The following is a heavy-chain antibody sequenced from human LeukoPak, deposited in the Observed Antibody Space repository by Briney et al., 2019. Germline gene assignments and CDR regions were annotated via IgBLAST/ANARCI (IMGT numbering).Heavy chain of an antibody. J-gene: IGHJ4*02. Sequence: GGTLRLSCAASGFTFSSYSMNWVRRAPGKGLEWVSSISSSSSYIYYADSVKGRFTISRDNAKNSLYLQMNSLRAEDTAVYYCARDVPFSPLDYWGQGTLVTVSS. CDR1: GFTFSSYS. V-gene: IGHV3-21*01. CDR2: ISSSSSYI. D-gene: IGHD3-3*02. CDR3: ARDVPFSPLDY.